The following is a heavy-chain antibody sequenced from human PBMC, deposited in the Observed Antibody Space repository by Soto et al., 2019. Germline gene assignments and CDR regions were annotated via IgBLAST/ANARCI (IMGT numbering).Heavy chain of an antibody. CDR3: AREDERRDTIFGVVIDGAFDI. CDR1: GFTFSSYG. J-gene: IGHJ3*02. D-gene: IGHD3-3*01. V-gene: IGHV3-33*01. Sequence: GGSLRLSCAASGFTFSSYGMHWVRQAPGKGLEWVAVIWYDGSNKYYADSVKGRFTISRDNSKNTLYLQMNSLRAEDTAVYYCAREDERRDTIFGVVIDGAFDIWGQGTMVTVSS. CDR2: IWYDGSNK.